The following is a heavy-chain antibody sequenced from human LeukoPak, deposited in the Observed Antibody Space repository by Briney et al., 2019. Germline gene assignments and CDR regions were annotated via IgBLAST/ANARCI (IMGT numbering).Heavy chain of an antibody. V-gene: IGHV3-21*01. CDR2: ISRSSSYI. CDR3: ARDPPPPGYYYDSSGYYIDAFDI. CDR1: GFTFSSYS. Sequence: SGGSLRLSCAASGFTFSSYSMNWVRQAPGKGLEWVSSISRSSSYIYYADSVKGRFTISRDNAKNSLYLQMNSLRAEDTAVYYCARDPPPPGYYYDSSGYYIDAFDIWGQGTMVTVSS. J-gene: IGHJ3*02. D-gene: IGHD3-22*01.